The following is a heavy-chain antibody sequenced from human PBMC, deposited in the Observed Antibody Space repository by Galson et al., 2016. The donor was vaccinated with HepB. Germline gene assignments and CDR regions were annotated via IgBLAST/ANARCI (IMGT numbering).Heavy chain of an antibody. V-gene: IGHV3-23*01. J-gene: IGHJ4*02. Sequence: SLRLSCAASGFTFSNYAMIWVRQAPGKGLEWVSGISDSGTGTWYADSVKGRFTISRDNSKNTVYLQMNNVRVEDTAVYYCARNKEVGLRTEWAYWGQGTLSPSPQ. D-gene: IGHD1-26*01. CDR2: ISDSGTGT. CDR3: ARNKEVGLRTEWAY. CDR1: GFTFSNYA.